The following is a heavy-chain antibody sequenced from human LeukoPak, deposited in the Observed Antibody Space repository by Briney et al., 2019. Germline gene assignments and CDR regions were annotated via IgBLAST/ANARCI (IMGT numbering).Heavy chain of an antibody. V-gene: IGHV4-59*01. J-gene: IGHJ4*02. CDR3: AREGVAAAGKLDY. CDR2: IYYSGST. D-gene: IGHD6-13*01. CDR1: GGSIGSYY. Sequence: SETLALICTVSGGSIGSYYLSWIRQPPGKGLEWIGYIYYSGSTNYNPSLKSRVTISLDTSKNQFSMNLISVTAADTAVYYCAREGVAAAGKLDYWGQGTLVTVSS.